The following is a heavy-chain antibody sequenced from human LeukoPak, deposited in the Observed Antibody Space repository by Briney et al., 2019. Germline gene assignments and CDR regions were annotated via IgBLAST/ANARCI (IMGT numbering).Heavy chain of an antibody. J-gene: IGHJ4*02. CDR2: VNPNSGST. CDR1: GYTFTRYD. V-gene: IGHV1-8*01. CDR3: ARRSDDYDSSAYYH. Sequence: ASVKVSCKTSGYTFTRYDLNWVRQATGQGLEWMGWVNPNSGSTGYAQKFQGRVTMTMDPTISTAYMELSSLRSEDTAVYDCARRSDDYDSSAYYHWGQGTLVTVSS. D-gene: IGHD3-22*01.